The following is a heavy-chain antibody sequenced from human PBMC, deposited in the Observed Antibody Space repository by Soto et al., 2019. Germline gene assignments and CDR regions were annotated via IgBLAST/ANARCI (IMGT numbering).Heavy chain of an antibody. J-gene: IGHJ3*01. CDR2: ISDDGNYK. Sequence: LEWVAVISDDGNYKYYADSVRGRFTISRENSKNTLYLQLSSLRPDDTAVYYCAKAVFPGTKAPHRYALDSWGQGTMVTVSS. D-gene: IGHD1-1*01. CDR3: AKAVFPGTKAPHRYALDS. V-gene: IGHV3-30*18.